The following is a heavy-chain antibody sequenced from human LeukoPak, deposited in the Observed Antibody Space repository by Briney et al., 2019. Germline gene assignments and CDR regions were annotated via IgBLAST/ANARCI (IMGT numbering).Heavy chain of an antibody. CDR1: GFTFSNYW. CDR2: IKEDGSEK. J-gene: IGHJ4*02. D-gene: IGHD6-13*01. Sequence: GGSLRLSCAASGFTFSNYWMSWVRQAPGKGLEWVATIKEDGSEKYYADSVKGRFTISRDNARNSLYLQMNSLRADDTAVYYGASGRQLGYWGQGTLVTVSS. CDR3: ASGRQLGY. V-gene: IGHV3-7*01.